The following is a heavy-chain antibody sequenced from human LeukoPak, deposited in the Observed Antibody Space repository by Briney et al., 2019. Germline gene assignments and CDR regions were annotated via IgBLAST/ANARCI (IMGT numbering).Heavy chain of an antibody. CDR1: GFTFSSYW. CDR3: AKVDLMVRGVMDY. Sequence: GGSLRLPCAASGFTFSSYWMHWVRQAPGKGLVWVSRINSDGSSTSYADSVKGRFTISRDNSKNTLYLQMNSLRAEDTAVYYCAKVDLMVRGVMDYWGQGTLVTVSS. CDR2: INSDGSST. J-gene: IGHJ4*02. D-gene: IGHD3-10*01. V-gene: IGHV3-74*01.